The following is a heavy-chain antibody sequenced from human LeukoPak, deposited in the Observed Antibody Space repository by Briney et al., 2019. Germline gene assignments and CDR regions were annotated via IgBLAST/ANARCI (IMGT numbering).Heavy chain of an antibody. J-gene: IGHJ4*02. CDR2: IKHSGST. Sequence: SETLSLTCAVYGGSFSGYYWSWIRQPPGKGLEWIGEIKHSGSTNYNPSLKSRVTISVDTSKNQFSLKLSSVTAADTAVYYCARGGRARLDYWGQGTLVTVSS. V-gene: IGHV4-34*01. CDR3: ARGGRARLDY. CDR1: GGSFSGYY. D-gene: IGHD1-26*01.